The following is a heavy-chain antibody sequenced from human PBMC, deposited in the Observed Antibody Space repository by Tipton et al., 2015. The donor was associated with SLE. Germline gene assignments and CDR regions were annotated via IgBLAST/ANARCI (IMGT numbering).Heavy chain of an antibody. Sequence: TLSLTCTVSGGSISSSSYYGGWIRQPPGKGLEGVGTVYYPGNTYYNPSVKSRVTISEDTAKNQFSLKVYSVTAADTAVYYCAVRRVGATSVGKSPFDHWGQGTLVIVSS. CDR1: GGSISSSSYY. V-gene: IGHV4-39*07. CDR2: VYYPGNT. CDR3: AVRRVGATSVGKSPFDH. D-gene: IGHD1-26*01. J-gene: IGHJ4*02.